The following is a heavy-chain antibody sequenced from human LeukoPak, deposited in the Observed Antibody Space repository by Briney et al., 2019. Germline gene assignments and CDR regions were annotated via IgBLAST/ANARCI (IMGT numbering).Heavy chain of an antibody. J-gene: IGHJ4*02. Sequence: SETLSLTCTVSGGSISSYYWSWIRQPPGRGLEWIGYIYYSGSTNYNPSLKSRVTISVDTSKNQFSLKLSSVTAADTAVYYCARAFTYYYDSSGYYRAYYFDYWGQGTLVTVSS. CDR1: GGSISSYY. CDR3: ARAFTYYYDSSGYYRAYYFDY. D-gene: IGHD3-22*01. CDR2: IYYSGST. V-gene: IGHV4-59*01.